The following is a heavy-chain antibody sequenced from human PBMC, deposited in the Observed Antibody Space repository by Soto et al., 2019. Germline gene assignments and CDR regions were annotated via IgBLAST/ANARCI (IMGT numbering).Heavy chain of an antibody. Sequence: QVKLVESGGGVVQPGLSLRLSCEGSGFTFDWFGMHWVRQAPGKGLEWVAVISYDGSTKYYADSVEGRFTISRDNSKNTVYLQMNSLISEDTAVYFCAKASPYYYDLIDFWGQGTLVTVYS. D-gene: IGHD3-22*01. V-gene: IGHV3-30*18. CDR3: AKASPYYYDLIDF. CDR2: ISYDGSTK. CDR1: GFTFDWFG. J-gene: IGHJ4*02.